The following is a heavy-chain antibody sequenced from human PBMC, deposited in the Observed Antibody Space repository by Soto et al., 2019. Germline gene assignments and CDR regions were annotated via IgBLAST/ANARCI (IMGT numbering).Heavy chain of an antibody. J-gene: IGHJ6*03. CDR1: VGTFTSYI. CDR2: SIPIQGTA. D-gene: IGHD2-21*01. Sequence: QVQLVQSGAEVKKPGSSLKVSCEASVGTFTSYIFTWVRQAPGQGLEWMVMSIPIQGTADYALKYKDRVTMTSDKSTNQAYMELRSLRPDDTAVYYCAKSLVFVDHAYMDVWGKGTTVTVSS. CDR3: AKSLVFVDHAYMDV. V-gene: IGHV1-69*08.